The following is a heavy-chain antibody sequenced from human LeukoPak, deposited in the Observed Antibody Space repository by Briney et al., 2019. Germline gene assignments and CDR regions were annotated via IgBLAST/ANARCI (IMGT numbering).Heavy chain of an antibody. CDR1: GFTFSSFE. J-gene: IGHJ4*02. D-gene: IGHD3-16*01. V-gene: IGHV3-48*03. CDR3: AREGVMAPYYFDY. Sequence: GRSLRLSCAASGFTFSSFEMNWVRQAPGKGLEWVSYISSSRSTIYYADSVKGRFTISRDNAKNSLYLQMNSLRVEGTAVYYCAREGVMAPYYFDYWGQGTLVTVSS. CDR2: ISSSRSTI.